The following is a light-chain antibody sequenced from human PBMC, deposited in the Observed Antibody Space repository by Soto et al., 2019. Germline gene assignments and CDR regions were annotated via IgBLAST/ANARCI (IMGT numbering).Light chain of an antibody. J-gene: IGLJ1*01. V-gene: IGLV2-14*01. Sequence: QSVLTQPASVSGSPGQSITISCTGTSSDVGGYDYVSWYQQHPGKAPTLMTYDVSNRPSGVSNRFSGSKSGNTASLTISGLQAEDEADYYCSSYTGSSSLSVFGTGTKVTVL. CDR1: SSDVGGYDY. CDR3: SSYTGSSSLSV. CDR2: DVS.